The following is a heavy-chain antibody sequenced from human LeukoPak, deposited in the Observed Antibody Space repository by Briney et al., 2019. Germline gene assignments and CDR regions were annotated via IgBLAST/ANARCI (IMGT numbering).Heavy chain of an antibody. D-gene: IGHD6-13*01. CDR3: AMGEYSSSWYYFDY. V-gene: IGHV4-59*08. CDR1: GGSISSYY. CDR2: IYYSGST. J-gene: IGHJ4*02. Sequence: SETLSLTCTVSGGSISSYYWSWIRQPPGKGLEWIGYIYYSGSTNYNPSLKSRVTISVDTSKSQFSLRLSSVTAADTAVYYCAMGEYSSSWYYFDYWGQGTPVTVSS.